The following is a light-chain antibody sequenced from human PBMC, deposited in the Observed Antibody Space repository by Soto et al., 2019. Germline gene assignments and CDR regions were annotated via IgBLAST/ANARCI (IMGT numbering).Light chain of an antibody. CDR1: SSDVGGYNY. CDR3: SSYTSTSTPYV. Sequence: QSALTQPASVSGSPGQSITISCTGTSSDVGGYNYVSWYQQHPGKAPKLMIYEVSNRPAGISNRLSGSKSGNTASLNNSRLRAEDKADYYFSSYTSTSTPYVFGTGNKLTVI. CDR2: EVS. V-gene: IGLV2-14*01. J-gene: IGLJ1*01.